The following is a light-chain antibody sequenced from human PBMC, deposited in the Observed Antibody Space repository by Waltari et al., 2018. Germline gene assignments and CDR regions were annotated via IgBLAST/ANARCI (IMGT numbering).Light chain of an antibody. V-gene: IGLV2-14*01. CDR3: SSFTGTSWV. Sequence: QSALTQPASVSGSPGQSITISCTGSSSDIDFDDYVSWYQHLPGKAPKLMIYGVTNRPSGISNRFSGSNSDNPASLTISVLQADDEADYYCSSFTGTSWVFGGGTKLTVL. CDR1: SSDIDFDDY. J-gene: IGLJ3*02. CDR2: GVT.